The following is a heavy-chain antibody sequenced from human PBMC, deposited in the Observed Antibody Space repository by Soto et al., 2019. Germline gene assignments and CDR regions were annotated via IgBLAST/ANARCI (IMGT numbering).Heavy chain of an antibody. CDR3: ARGSLGYCNGGSCDFAMDV. D-gene: IGHD2-15*01. CDR1: GGSISSGDYY. J-gene: IGHJ6*02. Sequence: SETLSLTCTVSGGSISSGDYYWSWIRQPPGKGLEWIAYIYYSGSTNYNPSLKSRVTISVDTSKNQFSLKLSSVTAADTAVYYCARGSLGYCNGGSCDFAMDVWGQGTTVTVSS. V-gene: IGHV4-30-4*01. CDR2: IYYSGST.